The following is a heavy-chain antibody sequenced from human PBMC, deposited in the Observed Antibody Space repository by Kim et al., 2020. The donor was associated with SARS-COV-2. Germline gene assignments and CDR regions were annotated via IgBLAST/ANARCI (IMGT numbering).Heavy chain of an antibody. CDR2: IYYSGST. J-gene: IGHJ3*02. D-gene: IGHD4-17*01. CDR3: ARHGDYVLPHPGAFDI. CDR1: GGSISSGGYY. V-gene: IGHV4-31*03. Sequence: SETLSLTCTVSGGSISSGGYYWSWIRQHPGKGLEWIGYIYYSGSTYYNPSLKSRVTISVDTSKNQFSLKLSSVTAADTAVYYCARHGDYVLPHPGAFDIWGQGTMVTVSS.